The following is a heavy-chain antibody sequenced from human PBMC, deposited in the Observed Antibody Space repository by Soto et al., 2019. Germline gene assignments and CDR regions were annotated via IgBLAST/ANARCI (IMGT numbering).Heavy chain of an antibody. J-gene: IGHJ4*03. CDR3: TTDSYMTMIVVRFAY. V-gene: IGHV3-15*07. CDR1: GFTFSNAW. D-gene: IGHD3-22*01. Sequence: GGSLRLSCAASGFTFSNAWINWVRQAPGKGLEWVGRIKSKTDGGTTDFAAPVKGRFAISRDDSKNMVYLQMNSLRTEDTAVYYCTTDSYMTMIVVRFAYWGHGTLVPVSS. CDR2: IKSKTDGGTT.